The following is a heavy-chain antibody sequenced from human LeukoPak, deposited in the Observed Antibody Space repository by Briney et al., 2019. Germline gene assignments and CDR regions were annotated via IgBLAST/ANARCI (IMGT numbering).Heavy chain of an antibody. CDR2: INEDGSKK. V-gene: IGHV3-7*03. D-gene: IGHD1-26*01. J-gene: IGHJ4*02. CDR3: ATGDVGSPMNFYH. Sequence: GGSLRLSCEASGFTFVSYWMSWVRQATGKGLEWVANINEDGSKKYYVDSVKDRFTISRDNSKNSLYLQLNSLTSDDTALYYCATGDVGSPMNFYHWGQGTLVTVSS. CDR1: GFTFVSYW.